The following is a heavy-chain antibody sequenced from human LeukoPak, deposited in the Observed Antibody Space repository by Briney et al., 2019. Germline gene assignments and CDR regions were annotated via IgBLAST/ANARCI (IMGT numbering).Heavy chain of an antibody. CDR2: IYHSGST. CDR1: GYSISSGYY. D-gene: IGHD5-24*01. J-gene: IGHJ5*02. V-gene: IGHV4-38-2*02. CDR3: ARVVDGYNSGPGTRFDP. Sequence: SETLSLTCTVSGYSISSGYYWGWIRQPPGKGLEWIGSIYHSGSTYYNPSLKSRVTISVDTSKNQFSLKLSSVTAADTAVYYCARVVDGYNSGPGTRFDPWGQGTLVTVSS.